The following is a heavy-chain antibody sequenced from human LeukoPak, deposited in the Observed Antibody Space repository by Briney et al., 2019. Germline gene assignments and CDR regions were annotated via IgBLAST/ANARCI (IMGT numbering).Heavy chain of an antibody. CDR3: ASDEGYCSSTSCYRGGRVDNWFDP. CDR2: INHSGST. J-gene: IGHJ5*02. Sequence: PSETLSLTCAVYGGSFSGYYWSWIRQPPGKGLEWIGEINHSGSTNYNPSLKSRVTISVDTSKNQFSLKLSSVTAADTAVYYCASDEGYCSSTSCYRGGRVDNWFDPWGQGTLVTVSS. V-gene: IGHV4-34*01. CDR1: GGSFSGYY. D-gene: IGHD2-2*02.